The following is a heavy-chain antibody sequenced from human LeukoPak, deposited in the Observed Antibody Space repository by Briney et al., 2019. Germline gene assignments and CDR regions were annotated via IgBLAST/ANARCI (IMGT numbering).Heavy chain of an antibody. CDR2: ISYDGSNK. V-gene: IGHV3-30*18. CDR1: GFTFSSYG. Sequence: PGRSLRLSCAASGFTFSSYGMPWVRQAPGKGLEWVAVISYDGSNKYYADSVKGRFTISRDNSKNTLYLQMNSLRAEDTAVYYCAKGRGLSPFYFDYWGQGTLVTVSS. CDR3: AKGRGLSPFYFDY. J-gene: IGHJ4*02. D-gene: IGHD4-17*01.